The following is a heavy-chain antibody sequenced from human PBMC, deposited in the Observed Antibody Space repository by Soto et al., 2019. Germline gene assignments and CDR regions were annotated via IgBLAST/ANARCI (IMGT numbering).Heavy chain of an antibody. J-gene: IGHJ4*02. CDR1: GFTFDDYA. D-gene: IGHD1-1*01. Sequence: GGSLRLSCAASGFTFDDYAMHWVRQVPGKGLEWVSGISWNSARIAYADSVKGRFTISRDNAKNSLYLQMNNLRAEDTAIYYCVRGDNWSDEASDYWGQGTLVTVSS. CDR3: VRGDNWSDEASDY. V-gene: IGHV3-9*01. CDR2: ISWNSARI.